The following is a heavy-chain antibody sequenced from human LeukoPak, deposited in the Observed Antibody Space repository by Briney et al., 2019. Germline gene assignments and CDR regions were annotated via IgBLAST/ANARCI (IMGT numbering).Heavy chain of an antibody. CDR1: GYSISSGYY. CDR2: IYYSGST. Sequence: SETLSLTCTVSGYSISSGYYWSWIRQPPGKGLEWIGYIYYSGSTNYNPSLKSRVTISVDTSKNQFSLKLSSVTAADTAVYYCARVGARYCSSTSCSPDAFDIWGQGTMVTVSS. J-gene: IGHJ3*02. D-gene: IGHD2-2*01. CDR3: ARVGARYCSSTSCSPDAFDI. V-gene: IGHV4-61*01.